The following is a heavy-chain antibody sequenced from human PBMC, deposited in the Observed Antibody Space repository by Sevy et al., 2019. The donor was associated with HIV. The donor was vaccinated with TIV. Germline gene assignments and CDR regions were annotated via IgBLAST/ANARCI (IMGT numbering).Heavy chain of an antibody. V-gene: IGHV4-38-2*01. J-gene: IGHJ4*02. CDR1: GYSIISGYY. D-gene: IGHD2-15*01. Sequence: SETLSLTCAVSGYSIISGYYWGWIRQPPGKGLEWIGNIYHSGSTYYNPSLKSRVTISLDTSKNQFSLRLSSVTAADTAVYYCARGVRNVGAPNFDYWGQGTLVTVSS. CDR2: IYHSGST. CDR3: ARGVRNVGAPNFDY.